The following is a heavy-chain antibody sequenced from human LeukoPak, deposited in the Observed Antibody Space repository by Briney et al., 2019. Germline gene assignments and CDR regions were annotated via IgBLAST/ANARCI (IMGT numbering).Heavy chain of an antibody. V-gene: IGHV1-69*13. CDR2: IIPIFGTA. Sequence: AASVKVSCKASGGTFSGYAISWVRQAPGQGLEWVGGIIPIFGTANYAQEFQGRVTITADESTSTVYMELSSLRTEDTAVYYCARDGVGFYDFWSGYRFDYWGQGSLVTVSS. CDR1: GGTFSGYA. D-gene: IGHD3-3*01. J-gene: IGHJ4*02. CDR3: ARDGVGFYDFWSGYRFDY.